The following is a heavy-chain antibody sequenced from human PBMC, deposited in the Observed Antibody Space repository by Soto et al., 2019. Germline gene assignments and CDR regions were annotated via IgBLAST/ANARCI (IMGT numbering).Heavy chain of an antibody. CDR1: GYTFTGYY. CDR3: ARFSSTDDAVDI. D-gene: IGHD6-13*01. Sequence: ASVKISCKASGYTFTGYYMHWVRQAPGQGLEWMGWINPNSGGTNYAQKFQGRVTMTRDTSISTAYMELSRLRSDDTAVYYCARFSSTDDAVDIWGQGTMVTVSS. V-gene: IGHV1-2*02. J-gene: IGHJ3*02. CDR2: INPNSGGT.